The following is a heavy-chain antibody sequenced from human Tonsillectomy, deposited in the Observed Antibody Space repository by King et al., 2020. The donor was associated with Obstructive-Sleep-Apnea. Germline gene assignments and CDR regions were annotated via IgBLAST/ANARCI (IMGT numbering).Heavy chain of an antibody. CDR3: ARETDCRSSHDY. CDR1: GDTFRRYA. Sequence: QLVQSGAEVKKPGSSVKGSCKASGDTFRRYAISWVRQAPGQGLEWMGGVTPIFGTAIYAQKFRGRVTITADESTSTDYMELRSLRSDDTAVSFCARETDCRSSHDYWGQGTLVTVSS. V-gene: IGHV1-69*01. CDR2: VTPIFGTA. D-gene: IGHD2-21*01. J-gene: IGHJ4*02.